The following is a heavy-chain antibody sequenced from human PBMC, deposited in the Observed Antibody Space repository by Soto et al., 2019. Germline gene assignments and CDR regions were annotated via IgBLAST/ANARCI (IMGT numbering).Heavy chain of an antibody. CDR2: ISSSSGTI. J-gene: IGHJ4*02. CDR1: GFTFGSYS. V-gene: IGHV3-48*02. CDR3: AAYSPSDGKLEY. Sequence: EVQVVESGGGLAQPGGSLRLCCAASGFTFGSYSMNWVRQAPGKGLEWISYISSSSGTIYYSDSVKGRFTISRDNAKNSLYLQMSSLRDEDTAVYYCAAYSPSDGKLEYSGRGTLVTVSS. D-gene: IGHD2-15*01.